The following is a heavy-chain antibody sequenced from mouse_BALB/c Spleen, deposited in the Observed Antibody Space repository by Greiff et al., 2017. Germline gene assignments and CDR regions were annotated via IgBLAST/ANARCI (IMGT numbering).Heavy chain of an antibody. V-gene: IGHV1S34*01. J-gene: IGHJ4*01. CDR3: ARGLRGYYAMDY. CDR1: GYSFTGYY. CDR2: ISCYNGAT. D-gene: IGHD1-1*01. Sequence: PVKTGASVKISCKASGYSFTGYYMHWVKQSHGKSLEWIGYISCYNGATSYNQKFKGKATFTVDTSSSTAYMQFNSLTSEDSAVYYCARGLRGYYAMDYWGQGTSVTVSS.